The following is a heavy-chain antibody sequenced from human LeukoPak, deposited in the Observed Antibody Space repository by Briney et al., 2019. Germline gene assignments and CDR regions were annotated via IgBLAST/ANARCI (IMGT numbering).Heavy chain of an antibody. D-gene: IGHD3-10*01. V-gene: IGHV4-39*01. CDR3: ARAGLETYYGKSCFDY. CDR1: GGSISSSSYY. Sequence: PSETLSLTCSVSGGSISSSSYYWGWIRQPPGKGLEWIGSVYYSGSTYYNPSLKSRVTISVDTSKNQFSLKLSSVTAADTAVYYRARAGLETYYGKSCFDYWGQGTLVTVSS. CDR2: VYYSGST. J-gene: IGHJ4*02.